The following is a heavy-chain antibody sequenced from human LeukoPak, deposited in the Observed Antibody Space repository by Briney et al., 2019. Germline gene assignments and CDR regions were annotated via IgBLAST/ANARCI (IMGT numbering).Heavy chain of an antibody. D-gene: IGHD3-22*01. CDR2: ISGSGGST. CDR1: GFTFSSYA. V-gene: IGHV3-23*01. J-gene: IGHJ1*01. Sequence: PGGSLRLSCAASGFTFSSYAMSWVRQAPGKGLEWVSAISGSGGSTYYADSVKGRFTISRDNSKNTLYLQMNSLRAEDTAVYYCAKDRGMIGRPAAFQHWGQGTLVTVSS. CDR3: AKDRGMIGRPAAFQH.